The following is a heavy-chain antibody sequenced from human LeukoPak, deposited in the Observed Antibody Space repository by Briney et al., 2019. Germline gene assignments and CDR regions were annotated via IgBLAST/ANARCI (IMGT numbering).Heavy chain of an antibody. CDR2: ISAYDGNT. J-gene: IGHJ4*02. V-gene: IGHV1-18*01. D-gene: IGHD2-21*02. Sequence: GASVKVSCKSSGYTFTSYGISWVRQAPGQGLAWMGWISAYDGNTNYAQKLQGRVTMTTDTSTSTAYMELMGLRSDDTAVYYCARSLQYCGGDCYPYYFDYWGQGTLVTVSS. CDR3: ARSLQYCGGDCYPYYFDY. CDR1: GYTFTSYG.